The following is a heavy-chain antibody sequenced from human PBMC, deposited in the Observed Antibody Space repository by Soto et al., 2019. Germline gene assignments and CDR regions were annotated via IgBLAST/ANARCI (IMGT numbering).Heavy chain of an antibody. V-gene: IGHV3-23*01. Sequence: EVQLLESGGGLVQPGGSLRLSCAASGFTFSSYAMSWVRQAPGKGLEWVSAISGSGGSTYYADSVKGRFTISRDNSKNTLYLQMNSLSAEDTAVYYCAKDRYCSNGVCYTGWYFDLWGRGTMVTVSS. D-gene: IGHD2-8*01. CDR2: ISGSGGST. J-gene: IGHJ2*01. CDR1: GFTFSSYA. CDR3: AKDRYCSNGVCYTGWYFDL.